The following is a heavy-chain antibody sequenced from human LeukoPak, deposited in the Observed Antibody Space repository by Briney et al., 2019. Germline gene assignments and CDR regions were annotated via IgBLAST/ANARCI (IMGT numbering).Heavy chain of an antibody. CDR3: ARDAGFDI. CDR2: INHSGST. Sequence: SETLSLTCAVYGGSFSGYYWSWIRQPPGKGLEWIGEINHSGSTNYNPSLKSRVTISVDTSKNQFSLRLRFVTAADTAVYYCARDAGFDIWGHGTMVTVSS. CDR1: GGSFSGYY. J-gene: IGHJ3*02. V-gene: IGHV4-34*01.